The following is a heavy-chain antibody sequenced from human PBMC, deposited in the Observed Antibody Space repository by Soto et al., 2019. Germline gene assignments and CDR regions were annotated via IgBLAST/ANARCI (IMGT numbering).Heavy chain of an antibody. J-gene: IGHJ6*02. CDR2: IYPGDSDT. V-gene: IGHV5-51*01. Sequence: GESLKISCKGSGYSFTSYWIGWVRQMPGKGLERMGIIYPGDSDTRYSPSFQGQVTISADKSISTAYLQWSSLKASDTAMYYCAAGGPTTYYDKQDYYYGMDVWGQGTTVTVSS. D-gene: IGHD3-9*01. CDR1: GYSFTSYW. CDR3: AAGGPTTYYDKQDYYYGMDV.